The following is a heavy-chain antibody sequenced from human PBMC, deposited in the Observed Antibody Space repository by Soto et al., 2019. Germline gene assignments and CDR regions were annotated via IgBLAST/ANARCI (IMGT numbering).Heavy chain of an antibody. CDR1: GFTFSSYA. CDR2: ISGSGGST. V-gene: IGHV3-23*01. J-gene: IGHJ4*02. Sequence: PGGSLRLSCAASGFTFSSYAMSWVRQAPGKGLEWVSAISGSGGSTYYADSVKGRFTISRDNSKNTLYLQMNSLRAEDTAVYYCANFIVVVVAPFDYWGQGTLVTVSS. CDR3: ANFIVVVVAPFDY. D-gene: IGHD2-15*01.